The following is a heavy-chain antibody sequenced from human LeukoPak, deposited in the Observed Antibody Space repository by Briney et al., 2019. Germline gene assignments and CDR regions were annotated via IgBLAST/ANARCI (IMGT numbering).Heavy chain of an antibody. CDR1: GFTFSSYW. CDR3: ATSRTFDY. CDR2: IHSDGSST. V-gene: IGHV3-74*01. J-gene: IGHJ4*02. Sequence: PGGSLRFSCVASGFTFSSYWMHWVRQAPGKGLVWVSRIHSDGSSTNYADSVKGRFTISRDNAKNTVYLQMNSLRAEDTAVYYCATSRTFDYWGQGTLVTVSS. D-gene: IGHD2-8*01.